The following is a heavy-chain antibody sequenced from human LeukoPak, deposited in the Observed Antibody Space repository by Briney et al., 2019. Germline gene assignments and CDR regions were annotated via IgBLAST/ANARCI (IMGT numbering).Heavy chain of an antibody. CDR1: GGPISSYH. D-gene: IGHD3-22*01. CDR2: IYTSGNT. Sequence: PSGTLSLTCTVSGGPISSYHWSWIRQPAGTGLEWIGQIYTSGNTKYNPSLKSRVTISLDKSKNQLSLKLNSVTAADTAVYYCARTDVREGFGYYFDRGALDIWSQGTMVTVSS. J-gene: IGHJ3*02. V-gene: IGHV4-4*07. CDR3: ARTDVREGFGYYFDRGALDI.